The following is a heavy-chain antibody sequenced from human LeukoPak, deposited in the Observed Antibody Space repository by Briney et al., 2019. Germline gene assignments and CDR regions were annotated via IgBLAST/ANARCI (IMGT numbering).Heavy chain of an antibody. V-gene: IGHV1-18*01. J-gene: IGHJ6*02. CDR3: ARVGYNWNDGIYYYYGMDV. Sequence: ASVKVSCKASGYTFTSYGISWVRQAPGQGLEWMGWISAYNGNTNYAQKLQGRVTMTTDTSTSTAYMELRSLRSGDTAVYYCARVGYNWNDGIYYYYGMDVWGQGTTVTVSS. D-gene: IGHD1-1*01. CDR1: GYTFTSYG. CDR2: ISAYNGNT.